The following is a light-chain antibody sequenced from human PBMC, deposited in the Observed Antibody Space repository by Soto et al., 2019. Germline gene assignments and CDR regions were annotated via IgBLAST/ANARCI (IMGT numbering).Light chain of an antibody. V-gene: IGLV3-21*02. CDR2: DDS. Sequence: SYELTQPPSVSVAPGQTARITCGGNNIGSKSVHWYQQKPGQAPVLVVYDDSDRPSGIPERFSGSNSGNTASLAISGLQAEDEADYHCCSYAGGSTVVCGGGAKLTVL. CDR3: CSYAGGSTVV. CDR1: NIGSKS. J-gene: IGLJ2*01.